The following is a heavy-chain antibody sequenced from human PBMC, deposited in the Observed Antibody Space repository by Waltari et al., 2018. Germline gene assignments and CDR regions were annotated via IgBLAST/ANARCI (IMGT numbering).Heavy chain of an antibody. J-gene: IGHJ5*02. V-gene: IGHV1-2*06. Sequence: QVQLVQSGAEATKPGASVKVSCKASGYTFPGYYFPWLRPAPGQGLEWMGRINPNTGDTTYAQECQGRVTMTRDTSISTAYMELTSLRSEDTAVYYCARDWGYYSDTSGYPSNWFGPWGQGTLVTVSS. CDR1: GYTFPGYY. CDR3: ARDWGYYSDTSGYPSNWFGP. CDR2: INPNTGDT. D-gene: IGHD3-22*01.